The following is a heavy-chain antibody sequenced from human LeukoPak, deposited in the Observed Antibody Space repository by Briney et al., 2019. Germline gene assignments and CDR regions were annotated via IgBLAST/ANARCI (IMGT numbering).Heavy chain of an antibody. D-gene: IGHD3-3*02. V-gene: IGHV1-18*01. CDR3: ARRTHSISSIDY. J-gene: IGHJ4*02. CDR2: IGPYNGNT. CDR1: GYTFTSYG. Sequence: GASVKVSCEASGYTFTSYGISWVRQAPGQGLEWMGWIGPYNGNTNYAQKLQGRVTMTTDTSTSTAYMELRSLRSDDTAVYYCARRTHSISSIDYWGQGTLVTVSS.